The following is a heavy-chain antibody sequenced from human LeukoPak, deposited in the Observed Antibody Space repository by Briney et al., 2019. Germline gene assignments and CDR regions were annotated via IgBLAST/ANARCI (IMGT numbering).Heavy chain of an antibody. V-gene: IGHV4-4*07. CDR3: ARGGIVAARVYYYMDV. J-gene: IGHJ6*03. CDR1: GGSISSYY. Sequence: SETLSLTCTVSGGSISSYYWSWIRQPAGKGLEWIGRIYTSGSTNYNPSLKSRVTMSVDTSKNQFSLKLSSVTAADTAVYYCARGGIVAARVYYYMDVWGKGTTVTVSS. CDR2: IYTSGST. D-gene: IGHD6-6*01.